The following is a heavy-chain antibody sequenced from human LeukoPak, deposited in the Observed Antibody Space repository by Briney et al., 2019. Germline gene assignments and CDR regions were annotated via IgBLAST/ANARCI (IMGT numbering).Heavy chain of an antibody. J-gene: IGHJ4*02. Sequence: GGSLRLSCAVAGFTFSRYSMNWVRQAPGKGLEWVSSISTSSIYIYYADSVKGRFTISRDNARNSLFLQLDSLRAEDTAVYYCARGSSNSGSYYDYFDYWGQGALVTVSS. D-gene: IGHD1-26*01. V-gene: IGHV3-21*01. CDR1: GFTFSRYS. CDR2: ISTSSIYI. CDR3: ARGSSNSGSYYDYFDY.